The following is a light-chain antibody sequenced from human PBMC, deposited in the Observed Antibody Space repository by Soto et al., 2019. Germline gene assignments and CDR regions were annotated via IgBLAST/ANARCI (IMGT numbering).Light chain of an antibody. CDR3: QQYNKWPPYT. CDR1: QSVSSN. CDR2: GAS. V-gene: IGKV3-15*01. Sequence: EIVMTQSPANLSVSPGERATLSCRASQSVSSNLAWYQQKPGQGPRLLIYGASTRATSIPARFSGNGSGTEFTLTINSLQSEDFAVYYCQQYNKWPPYTFGQGTKLEIK. J-gene: IGKJ2*01.